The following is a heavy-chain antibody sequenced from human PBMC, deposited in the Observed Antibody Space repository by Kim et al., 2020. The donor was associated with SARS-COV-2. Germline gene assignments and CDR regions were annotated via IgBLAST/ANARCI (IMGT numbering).Heavy chain of an antibody. CDR1: GGSISSSSYY. J-gene: IGHJ4*02. D-gene: IGHD3-22*01. Sequence: SETLSLTCTVSGGSISSSSYYWGWIRQPPGKGLEWIGSIYYNGSTYYNPSLKSRVTISVDTSKNQFSLKLSSVTAADTAVYYCARNYDSSGYYLKSYYFDYWGQGTLVTVSS. CDR2: IYYNGST. V-gene: IGHV4-39*01. CDR3: ARNYDSSGYYLKSYYFDY.